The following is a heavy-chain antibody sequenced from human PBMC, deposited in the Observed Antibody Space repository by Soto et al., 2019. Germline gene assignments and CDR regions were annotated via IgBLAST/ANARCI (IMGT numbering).Heavy chain of an antibody. CDR1: GGSITNNNW. CDR3: ARLQFGEGFDY. D-gene: IGHD3-10*01. CDR2: IYHSGHT. Sequence: SETLSLTCNVSGGSITNNNWWSWVRQPPGKGLEWIGAIYHSGHTSFNPSLKSRATLSLDYSDNQFSLKLTSATAADTAIYYCARLQFGEGFDYWGQGALVTVSS. J-gene: IGHJ4*02. V-gene: IGHV4-4*02.